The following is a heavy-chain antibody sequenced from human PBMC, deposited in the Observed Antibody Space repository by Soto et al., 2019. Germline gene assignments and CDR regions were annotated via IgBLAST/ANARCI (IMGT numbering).Heavy chain of an antibody. Sequence: QVQLVESGGGVVQPGRSLRLSCAASGFTFSSYAMHWVRQAPGKGLEWVAVISYDGSNKYYADSVKGRFTISRDNSKNTLYLRMNSLRAEDTAVYYCARDPHMVDYYYYYGMDVWGQGTTVTVSS. J-gene: IGHJ6*02. CDR1: GFTFSSYA. CDR2: ISYDGSNK. V-gene: IGHV3-30-3*01. CDR3: ARDPHMVDYYYYYGMDV. D-gene: IGHD2-21*01.